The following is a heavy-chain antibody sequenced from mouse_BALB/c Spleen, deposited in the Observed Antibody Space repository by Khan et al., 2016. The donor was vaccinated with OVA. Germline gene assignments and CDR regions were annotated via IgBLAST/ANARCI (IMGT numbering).Heavy chain of an antibody. CDR2: ISSGGSYT. V-gene: IGHV5-6*01. J-gene: IGHJ3*01. D-gene: IGHD1-1*01. Sequence: EVKLLESGGVLVKHGGSLKLSCAASGFTFSTYGMSWVRQIPDKRLEWVATISSGGSYTYYPDSVKGRFTISRDNAKNTLYLQMNSLNSEDTAMYYCARLAYYYNSEGFAYWGQGTLVTVSA. CDR3: ARLAYYYNSEGFAY. CDR1: GFTFSTYG.